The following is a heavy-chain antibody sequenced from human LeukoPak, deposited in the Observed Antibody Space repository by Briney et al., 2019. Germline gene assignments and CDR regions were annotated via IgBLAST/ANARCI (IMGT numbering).Heavy chain of an antibody. V-gene: IGHV4-31*03. Sequence: SETLSLTCTVSGGSISNGDHYWSWIRQHPGKGLEWIGHIYYSGSTYYNPSLKSRVTISVDTSKNQFSLKLSSVTAADTAVYYCASRPHDYGDYYFDYWGQGTLVTVSS. J-gene: IGHJ4*02. CDR3: ASRPHDYGDYYFDY. CDR1: GGSISNGDHY. CDR2: IYYSGST. D-gene: IGHD4-17*01.